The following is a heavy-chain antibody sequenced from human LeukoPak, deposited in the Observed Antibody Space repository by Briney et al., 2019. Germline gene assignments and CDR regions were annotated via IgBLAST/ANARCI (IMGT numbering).Heavy chain of an antibody. CDR1: GYTFTSYY. J-gene: IGHJ6*03. D-gene: IGHD3-3*01. Sequence: ASVKVSCKASGYTFTSYYMHWVRQAPGQGLEWMGIINPSGGSTSYAQKFQGRVTMTRDMPTSTVYMELSSLRSEDTAVYYCARDSWSGYPYYYYYYMDVWGKGTTVTVSS. CDR2: INPSGGST. CDR3: ARDSWSGYPYYYYYYMDV. V-gene: IGHV1-46*01.